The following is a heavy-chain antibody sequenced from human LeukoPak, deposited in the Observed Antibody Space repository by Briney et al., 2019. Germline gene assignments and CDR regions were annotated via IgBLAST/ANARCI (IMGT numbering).Heavy chain of an antibody. J-gene: IGHJ5*02. D-gene: IGHD4-17*01. CDR3: SRGGYGDYNNWFDP. CDR1: GFTFRTYG. Sequence: PGGSLRLSCAASGFTFRTYGMHWVRQAPGKGLEWVADIWHNGSNKYYAESVKGRFTISRDNSKNMLYLQLNSLRAEDTAVYYCSRGGYGDYNNWFDPWGQGTLVIVSS. CDR2: IWHNGSNK. V-gene: IGHV3-33*01.